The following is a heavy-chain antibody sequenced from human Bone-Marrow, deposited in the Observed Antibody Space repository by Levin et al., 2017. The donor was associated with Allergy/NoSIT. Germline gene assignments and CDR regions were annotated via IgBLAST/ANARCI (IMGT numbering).Heavy chain of an antibody. V-gene: IGHV4-61*08. CDR3: ASHCCTSAACSALLFDS. J-gene: IGHJ4*01. D-gene: IGHD2-2*01. CDR2: VYYSGST. Sequence: KPGGSLRLSCTVSGASVSSDGHFWTWIRQFPGKGLEWIGYVYYSGSTNYNPSLKSRVTMSVDTTNSQFSLKLKSVTAADTAMYYCASHCCTSAACSALLFDSWGHGTLVTVSS. CDR1: GASVSSDGHF.